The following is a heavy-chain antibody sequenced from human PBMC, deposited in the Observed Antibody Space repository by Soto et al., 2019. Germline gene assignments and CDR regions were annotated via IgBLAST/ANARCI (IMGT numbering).Heavy chain of an antibody. D-gene: IGHD1-26*01. Sequence: SVKVSCKASGGTFSSYAISWVRQAPGQGLEWMGGIIPIFGTANYAQKFQGRVTITADESTSTAYMELSSLRSEDTAVYYCARGGLNHIPGRSGSAFDIWGQGTMVTVSS. CDR3: ARGGLNHIPGRSGSAFDI. V-gene: IGHV1-69*13. CDR2: IIPIFGTA. J-gene: IGHJ3*02. CDR1: GGTFSSYA.